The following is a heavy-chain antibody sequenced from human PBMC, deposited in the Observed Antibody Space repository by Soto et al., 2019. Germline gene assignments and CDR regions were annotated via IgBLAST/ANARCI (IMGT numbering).Heavy chain of an antibody. D-gene: IGHD3-22*01. Sequence: QVQLVESGGGVVQPGRSLRLSCAASGFTFNLYGMHWVRQAPGKGLEWVAAIEKDGSDIHYIDSVKGRFTISRDNSENTLYRQMNSLRGDYSAVYYCAKAAAYDSSRYYYYFEYWGHGTLVTVSS. CDR2: IEKDGSDI. V-gene: IGHV3-30*18. CDR1: GFTFNLYG. J-gene: IGHJ4*01. CDR3: AKAAAYDSSRYYYYFEY.